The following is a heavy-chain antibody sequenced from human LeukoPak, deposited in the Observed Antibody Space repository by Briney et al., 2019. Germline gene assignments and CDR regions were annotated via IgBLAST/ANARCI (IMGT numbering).Heavy chain of an antibody. Sequence: GGSLRLSCAASGFTFSSYAMHWVRQAPGKGLEWVAVISYDGSNKYYADSVKGRFTISRDNSKNTLYLQMNSLRPEDTAVYYCASGPVPAAYMDVWGKGTTVIVS. V-gene: IGHV3-30-3*01. J-gene: IGHJ6*03. D-gene: IGHD2-2*01. CDR2: ISYDGSNK. CDR3: ASGPVPAAYMDV. CDR1: GFTFSSYA.